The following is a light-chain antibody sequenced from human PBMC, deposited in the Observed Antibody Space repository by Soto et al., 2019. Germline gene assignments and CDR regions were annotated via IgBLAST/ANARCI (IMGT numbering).Light chain of an antibody. CDR3: QQYGSAPLT. CDR2: GAS. CDR1: QSVSSSY. V-gene: IGKV3-20*01. J-gene: IGKJ4*01. Sequence: EIVLTQSPGTLSLSPGERATLSCRASQSVSSSYLAWYQQKPGQAPRLLIYGASSRATGIPDRFSGSGSATDFTLTISRLEPEDYAVDYCQQYGSAPLTFAGGTKVEIK.